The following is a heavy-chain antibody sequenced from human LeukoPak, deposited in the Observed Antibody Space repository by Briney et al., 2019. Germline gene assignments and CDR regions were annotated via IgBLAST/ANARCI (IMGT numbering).Heavy chain of an antibody. J-gene: IGHJ4*02. CDR2: IYYSGST. CDR1: GGSISSSSYY. V-gene: IGHV4-39*01. Sequence: SETLSLTCTVSGGSISSSSYYWGWIRQPPGKGLEWIGSIYYSGSTYYNPSLKSRVTISVDTSKNQFSLKLSSVTAADTVVYYCARHRWGGLSGGYYFDYWGQGTLVTVSS. CDR3: ARHRWGGLSGGYYFDY. D-gene: IGHD3-16*01.